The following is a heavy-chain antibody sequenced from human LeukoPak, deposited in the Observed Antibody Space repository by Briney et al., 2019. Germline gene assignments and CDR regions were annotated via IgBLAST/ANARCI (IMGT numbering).Heavy chain of an antibody. D-gene: IGHD2-21*02. Sequence: GGSLRLSCAASGFTLSDHWMRWVRHLPGEGLEWVANISPVGSFKFYVDSVRGRFTVSRNNDKNSLYLQMNSLRAEDTAMYYCVRVIVVVPTKFDYFDYWGQGTLVTVSS. V-gene: IGHV3-7*01. CDR3: VRVIVVVPTKFDYFDY. CDR2: ISPVGSFK. J-gene: IGHJ4*02. CDR1: GFTLSDHW.